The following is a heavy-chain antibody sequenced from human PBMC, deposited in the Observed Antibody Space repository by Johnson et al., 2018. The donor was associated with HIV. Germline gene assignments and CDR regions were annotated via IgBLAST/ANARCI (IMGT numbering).Heavy chain of an antibody. CDR2: ISYDGSNK. Sequence: QVQLVESGGGLVQPGGSLRLSCAASGFTFSSYAMSWVRQAPGKGLEWVAVISYDGSNKYYADSVKGRFTISRDNSKNTLYLQMNSLRAEETAVYYCARVKQQVVRVGSDAFDIWGQGTMVTVSS. CDR1: GFTFSSYA. CDR3: ARVKQQVVRVGSDAFDI. V-gene: IGHV3-30*03. J-gene: IGHJ3*02. D-gene: IGHD6-13*01.